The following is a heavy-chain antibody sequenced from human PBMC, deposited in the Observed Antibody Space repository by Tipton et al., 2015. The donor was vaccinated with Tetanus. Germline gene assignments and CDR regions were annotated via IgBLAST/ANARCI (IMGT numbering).Heavy chain of an antibody. CDR2: IYYSGST. V-gene: IGHV4-39*07. D-gene: IGHD3-10*01. CDR1: GGSISSSSYY. CDR3: ARGIMVRGVSRFDP. J-gene: IGHJ5*02. Sequence: LRLSCTVSGGSISSSSYYWGWIRQPPGKGLEWIGSIYYSGSTYYNPSLKSRVTISVDTSKNQFSLKLSSVTAADTAVYYCARGIMVRGVSRFDPWGQGTLVTVSS.